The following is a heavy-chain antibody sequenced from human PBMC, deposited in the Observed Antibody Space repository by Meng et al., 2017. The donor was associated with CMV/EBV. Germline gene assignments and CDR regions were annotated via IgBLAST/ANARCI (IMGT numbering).Heavy chain of an antibody. D-gene: IGHD2-21*02. J-gene: IGHJ6*02. V-gene: IGHV1-69*05. CDR3: ATEVVTQHYHYGMDV. CDR1: GGTFSTYA. Sequence: SVKVSCKASGGTFSTYARNWVRQAPGQGLEWMGGVMPIFGTPNYAQKVQGRVTIVTDESKSTAYMELSSLRSEDTAVYYCATEVVTQHYHYGMDVWGQGTTVTVSS. CDR2: VMPIFGTP.